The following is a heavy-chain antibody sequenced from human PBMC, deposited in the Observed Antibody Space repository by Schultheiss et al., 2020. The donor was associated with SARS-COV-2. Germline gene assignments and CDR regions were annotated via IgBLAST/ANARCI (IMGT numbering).Heavy chain of an antibody. D-gene: IGHD3-22*01. CDR1: GGSISSYY. CDR2: IYYSGST. J-gene: IGHJ6*02. V-gene: IGHV4-59*01. CDR3: ARAWSYYDSSGYGGYYYYYGMDV. Sequence: SQTLSLTCTVSGGSISSYYWSWIRQHPGKGLEWIGYIYYSGSTYYNPSLKSRVTISVDTSKNQFSLKLSSVTAADTAVYYCARAWSYYDSSGYGGYYYYYGMDVWGQGTTVTVSS.